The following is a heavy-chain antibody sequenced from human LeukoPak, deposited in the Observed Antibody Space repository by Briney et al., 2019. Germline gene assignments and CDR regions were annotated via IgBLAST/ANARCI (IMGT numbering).Heavy chain of an antibody. D-gene: IGHD4-23*01. V-gene: IGHV4-39*01. CDR2: LFYSGSA. J-gene: IGHJ2*01. CDR3: ARIGYGANSHLKWYFDL. CDR1: GVSISTSIYY. Sequence: PSETLSLTCNVSGVSISTSIYYWAWIRQPPGKELEWIGSLFYSGSAYYNPSLKSRLTLPLDTSKNQFSLRLTSVTAADTAVYYCARIGYGANSHLKWYFDLWGRGTLVTVSS.